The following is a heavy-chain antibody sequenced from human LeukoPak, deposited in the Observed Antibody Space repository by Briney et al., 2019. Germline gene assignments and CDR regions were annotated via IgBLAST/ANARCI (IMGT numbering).Heavy chain of an antibody. CDR1: GFTVRSDY. CDR2: IDATGSN. CDR3: ARDASGSRPNY. D-gene: IGHD3-10*01. Sequence: PGGSLRLSCAACGFTVRSDYMTWVRQARGKALEWVSGIDATGSNNYADSVRGRFTLSRDNSKNTLYLRMSDPRAEDTAVYYCARDASGSRPNYWGQGTLVTVTS. V-gene: IGHV3-53*01. J-gene: IGHJ4*02.